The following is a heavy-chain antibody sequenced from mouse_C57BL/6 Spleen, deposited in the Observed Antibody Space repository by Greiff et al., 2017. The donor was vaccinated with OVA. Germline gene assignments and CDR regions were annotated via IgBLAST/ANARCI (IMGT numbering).Heavy chain of an antibody. CDR1: GYTFTSYW. J-gene: IGHJ2*01. Sequence: QVQLQQPGAELVMPGASVKLSCKASGYTFTSYWMHWVKQRPGQGLEWIGEIDPSDSYTNYNQKFKGKSTLTVDKSSSPAYMQLSSLTSEDSAVYYCARPTNSYFDYWGQGTTLTVSS. V-gene: IGHV1-69*01. D-gene: IGHD2-10*01. CDR3: ARPTNSYFDY. CDR2: IDPSDSYT.